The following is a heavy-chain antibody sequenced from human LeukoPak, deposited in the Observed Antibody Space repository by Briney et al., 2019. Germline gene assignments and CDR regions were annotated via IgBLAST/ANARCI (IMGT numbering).Heavy chain of an antibody. CDR3: ARGLGSGTL. Sequence: KPSETLSLTCAVSAYSVNSGYYWVWIRQPPGKGLEWIGSIYHTGSAYYDPSLKSRVTISVDTSKNQFSLSLTSVTAADTAVYYCARGLGSGTLWGQGTMVTVSS. V-gene: IGHV4-38-2*01. D-gene: IGHD3-10*01. J-gene: IGHJ3*01. CDR2: IYHTGSA. CDR1: AYSVNSGYY.